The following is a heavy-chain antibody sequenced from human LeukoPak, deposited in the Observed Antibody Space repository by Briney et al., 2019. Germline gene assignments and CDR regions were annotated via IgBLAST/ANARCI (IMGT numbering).Heavy chain of an antibody. J-gene: IGHJ1*01. CDR2: ISYDGSNK. V-gene: IGHV3-30-3*01. D-gene: IGHD6-13*01. CDR1: GFTFSSYA. CDR3: ARDRTVAAARIFQH. Sequence: GGSLRLSCAASGFTFSSYAMHWVCQAPGKGLEWVAVISYDGSNKYYADSVKGRFTISRDNSKNTLYLQMNSLRAEDTAIYYCARDRTVAAARIFQHRGQGTLVTVSS.